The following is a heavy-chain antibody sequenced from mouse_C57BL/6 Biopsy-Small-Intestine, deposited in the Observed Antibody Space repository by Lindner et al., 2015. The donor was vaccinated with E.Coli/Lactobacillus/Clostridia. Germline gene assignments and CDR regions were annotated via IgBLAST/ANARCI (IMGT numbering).Heavy chain of an antibody. CDR3: ARALTTVSGTATLEY. CDR1: GYNFRSYA. Sequence: SVKVSCKASGYNFRSYAMHWVRQAPGQRLEWMGWINTDNGNTRYSQRFQGRVAFTRNTSASTAYMELNSLISEDTAVYYCARALTTVSGTATLEYWGQGSLVTVSS. V-gene: IGHV1S45*01. CDR2: INTDNGNT. J-gene: IGHJ4*01. D-gene: IGHD1-1*02.